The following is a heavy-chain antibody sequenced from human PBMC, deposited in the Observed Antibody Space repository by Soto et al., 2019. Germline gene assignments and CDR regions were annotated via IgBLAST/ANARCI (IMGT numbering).Heavy chain of an antibody. V-gene: IGHV4-59*01. CDR3: ARRIMETTYFDY. CDR2: IYYSGST. Sequence: SCKASGYTFTSYYMHWVRQPPGKGLEWIGYIYYSGSTNYNPSLKSRVTISVDTSKNQFSLKLSSVTAADTAVYYCARRIMETTYFDYWGQGTLVTVSS. D-gene: IGHD1-1*01. J-gene: IGHJ4*02. CDR1: GYTFTSYY.